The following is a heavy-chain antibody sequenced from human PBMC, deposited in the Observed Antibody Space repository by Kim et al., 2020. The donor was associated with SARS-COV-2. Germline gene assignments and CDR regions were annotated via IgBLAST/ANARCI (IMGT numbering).Heavy chain of an antibody. CDR2: ISYDGSNK. Sequence: GGSLRLSCAASGFTFSSYGMHWVRQAPGKGLEWVAVISYDGSNKYYADSVKGRFTISRDNSKNTLYLQMNSLRAEDTAVYYCAKDPYRDYDFWSGSYYFGYWGQGTLVTVSS. CDR1: GFTFSSYG. J-gene: IGHJ4*02. CDR3: AKDPYRDYDFWSGSYYFGY. V-gene: IGHV3-30*18. D-gene: IGHD3-3*01.